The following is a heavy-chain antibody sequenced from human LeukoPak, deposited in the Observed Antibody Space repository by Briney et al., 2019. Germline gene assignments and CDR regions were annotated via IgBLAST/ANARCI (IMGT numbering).Heavy chain of an antibody. D-gene: IGHD3-16*01. CDR2: IKTDGRTT. V-gene: IGHV3-74*01. CDR3: TTGPGYGYEW. CDR1: GMTFSNHW. J-gene: IGHJ4*02. Sequence: GGSLRLSCAASGMTFSNHWMHWVRQAPGKGLVWVSLIKTDGRTTIYADSVKGRSTISRDNGKSTLYLQMNSLRAEDTAIYYCTTGPGYGYEWWGQGTVVTVSS.